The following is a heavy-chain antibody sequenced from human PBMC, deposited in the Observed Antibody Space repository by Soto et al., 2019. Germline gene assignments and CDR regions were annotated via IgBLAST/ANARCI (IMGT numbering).Heavy chain of an antibody. CDR1: GFTFTNAG. Sequence: GGSQRLSCAASGFTFTNAGINWVRQAPGKGLEWVGRIKSKTDGGTTDYAEPVKGRFAISRDDSNNMVYLQMNSLKIEDTAVYYCTTDSYSTIIIVRFDYWGHGTLVTVSS. CDR2: IKSKTDGGTT. J-gene: IGHJ4*01. D-gene: IGHD3-22*01. V-gene: IGHV3-15*07. CDR3: TTDSYSTIIIVRFDY.